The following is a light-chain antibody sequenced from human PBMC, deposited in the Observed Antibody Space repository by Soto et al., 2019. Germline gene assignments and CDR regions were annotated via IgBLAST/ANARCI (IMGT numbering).Light chain of an antibody. J-gene: IGLJ1*01. Sequence: QSVLTPPPSVSAAPGQAGTISYSGSSSNIAANSVSWYQHLPGTAPKLLLYDSDRRPSGIPARFSGSKSGTSATLGITGLQTGDEADYYCGAWENSLTVYVFGSGTKLTVL. CDR2: DSD. CDR1: SSNIAANS. V-gene: IGLV1-51*01. CDR3: GAWENSLTVYV.